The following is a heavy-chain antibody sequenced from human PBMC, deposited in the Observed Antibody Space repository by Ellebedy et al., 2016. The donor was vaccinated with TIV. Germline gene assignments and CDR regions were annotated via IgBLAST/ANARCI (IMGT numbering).Heavy chain of an antibody. J-gene: IGHJ6*02. V-gene: IGHV1-46*01. CDR2: IHPGEGST. D-gene: IGHD2-15*01. CDR1: GYTFTNKHY. Sequence: AASVKVSCKASGYTFTNKHYIHWVRQAPGQGLEWMGIIHPGEGSTDYAQKFQGRVTMTRDTSTSTVYMALSSLRSEDTAVYYCARTSDCSGGSCNDYYDGMDVWGHGTTVTVSS. CDR3: ARTSDCSGGSCNDYYDGMDV.